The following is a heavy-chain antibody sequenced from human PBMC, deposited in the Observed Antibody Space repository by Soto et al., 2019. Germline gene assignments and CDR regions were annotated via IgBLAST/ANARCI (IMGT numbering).Heavy chain of an antibody. CDR2: IYYSGST. J-gene: IGHJ5*02. CDR3: ARETGPITADFWSGHRSRAENWFDP. D-gene: IGHD3-3*01. Sequence: WETLSLTCNVSGGSISINIYYWGWIRQPPGKGLEWIGSIYYSGSTNYNPSLKSRVTISVDTSKNQFSLKLSSVTAADTAVYYCARETGPITADFWSGHRSRAENWFDPWGQGTLVTVSS. CDR1: GGSISINIYY. V-gene: IGHV4-39*07.